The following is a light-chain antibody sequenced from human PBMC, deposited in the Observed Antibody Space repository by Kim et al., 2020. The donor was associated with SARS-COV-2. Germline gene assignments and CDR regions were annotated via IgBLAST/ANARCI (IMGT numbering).Light chain of an antibody. V-gene: IGKV2-28*01. CDR2: LGS. CDR3: MQVLQTPFT. CDR1: KSLLHSNGYNY. J-gene: IGKJ3*01. Sequence: PGSISCKSSKSLLHSNGYNYMNWYLQKPGQSPQLLSYLGSNRAPGVPDRFSGSGSGTDFTLKISRVEAEDVGVYYCMQVLQTPFTFGPGTKVDIK.